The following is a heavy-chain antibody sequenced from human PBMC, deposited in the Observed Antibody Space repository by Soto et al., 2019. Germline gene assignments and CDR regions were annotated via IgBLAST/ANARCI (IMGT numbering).Heavy chain of an antibody. CDR1: GGSISSSSYY. V-gene: IGHV4-39*07. CDR2: IYYSGST. D-gene: IGHD3-22*01. CDR3: ARDPGDIRWFDP. Sequence: PSETLSLTCTVSGGSISSSSYYWGWIRQPPGKGLEWIGSIYYSGSTYYNPSLKSRVTISVDTPKNQFSLKLSSVTAADTAVYYCARDPGDIRWFDPWGQGTLVTVSS. J-gene: IGHJ5*02.